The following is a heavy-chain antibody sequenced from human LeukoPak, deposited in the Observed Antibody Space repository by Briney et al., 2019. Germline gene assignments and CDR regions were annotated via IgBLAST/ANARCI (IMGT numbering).Heavy chain of an antibody. V-gene: IGHV3-64*01. Sequence: PGGSLRLSCAASGFTFSRYTMHWVRQAPGKGLEYVSTISSNGGSTYYANSMKGRFTISRDNSKNTLYLQMGSLRAEDMAVYYCARDLSGVAGYTYGRGIDYWGQGTLVTVSS. D-gene: IGHD5-18*01. CDR2: ISSNGGST. CDR1: GFTFSRYT. CDR3: ARDLSGVAGYTYGRGIDY. J-gene: IGHJ4*02.